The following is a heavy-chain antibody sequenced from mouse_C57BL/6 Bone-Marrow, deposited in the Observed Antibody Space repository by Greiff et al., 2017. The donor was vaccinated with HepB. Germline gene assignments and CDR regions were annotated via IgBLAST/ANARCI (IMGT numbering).Heavy chain of an antibody. CDR1: GYTFTSYW. CDR3: ARDGIYYGNYGYFDV. Sequence: QVQLQQPGAELVMPGASVKLSCKASGYTFTSYWMHWVKQRPGQGLEWIGEIDPSDSYTNYNQKFKGKSTLTVDKSSSTAYMQRSSLTSEDSAVYYCARDGIYYGNYGYFDVWGTGTTVTVSS. V-gene: IGHV1-69*01. J-gene: IGHJ1*03. CDR2: IDPSDSYT. D-gene: IGHD2-1*01.